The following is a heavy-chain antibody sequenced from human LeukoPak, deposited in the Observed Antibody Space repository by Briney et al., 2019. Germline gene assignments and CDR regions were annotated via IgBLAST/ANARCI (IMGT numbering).Heavy chain of an antibody. CDR2: IIPIFGTT. Sequence: GASVKVSCKASGGTFSSYALSWVRQAPGQGLEWMGGIIPIFGTTNYAQKFQGRVTITTDESTSTAYIELSSLTSEDTAVYYCARGVVSHNWFDPWGQGTLVTVSS. CDR3: ARGVVSHNWFDP. CDR1: GGTFSSYA. D-gene: IGHD3-3*01. J-gene: IGHJ5*02. V-gene: IGHV1-69*05.